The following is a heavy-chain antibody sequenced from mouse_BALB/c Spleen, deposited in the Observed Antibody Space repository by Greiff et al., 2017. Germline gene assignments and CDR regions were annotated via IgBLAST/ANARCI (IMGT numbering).Heavy chain of an antibody. CDR1: GFSLTSYG. CDR2: IWAGGST. V-gene: IGHV2-9*02. J-gene: IGHJ3*01. CDR3: ARDGGYLFAY. Sequence: VKLVESGPGLVAPSQSLSITCTVSGFSLTSYGVHWVRQPPGKGLEWLGVIWAGGSTNYNSALMSRLSISKDNSKSQVFLKMISLQTDDTAMYYCARDGGYLFAYWGQGTLVTVSA. D-gene: IGHD2-3*01.